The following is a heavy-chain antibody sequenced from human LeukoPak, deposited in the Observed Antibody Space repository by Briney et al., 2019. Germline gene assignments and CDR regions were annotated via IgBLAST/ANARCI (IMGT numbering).Heavy chain of an antibody. V-gene: IGHV1-8*01. J-gene: IGHJ4*02. CDR2: MNPNSGNT. CDR3: ARADYDSSGSTRKQIDF. Sequence: ASVKVSCKASGYTFTSYEINWVRQATGQGLEWMGWMNPNSGNTAYAQKFQGRVTMTRNTSISTAYMELSSLRSEDTAVYYCARADYDSSGSTRKQIDFWGQGTLATVSS. CDR1: GYTFTSYE. D-gene: IGHD3-22*01.